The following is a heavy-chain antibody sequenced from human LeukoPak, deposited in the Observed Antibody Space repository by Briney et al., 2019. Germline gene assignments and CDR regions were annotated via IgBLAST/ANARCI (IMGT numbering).Heavy chain of an antibody. D-gene: IGHD1-26*01. CDR3: AKMNTLAWESFDY. Sequence: PGGSLRLSCVASGFTLSNYAMTWVRQAPGKGLEWVSSSSGNGDNTYYADSVKGRFIISRDKAKNTLYLQMNSLRVEDTAMYFCAKMNTLAWESFDYWGQGTLVTVST. J-gene: IGHJ4*02. CDR1: GFTLSNYA. CDR2: SSGNGDNT. V-gene: IGHV3-23*01.